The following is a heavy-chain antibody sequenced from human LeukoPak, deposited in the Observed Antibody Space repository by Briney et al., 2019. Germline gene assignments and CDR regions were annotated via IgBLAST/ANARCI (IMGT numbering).Heavy chain of an antibody. CDR1: GFTLSSNW. D-gene: IGHD4-17*01. CDR2: IYSDGSRT. J-gene: IGHJ6*03. V-gene: IGHV3-74*01. Sequence: GGSLRLSCAGSGFTLSSNWMHWVRQGPGKGLVWVSRIYSDGSRTNYADSVKGRFTISGDNAKNSLYLQMNSLRAEDTAVYYCARDSAGVGDYGSFGFMDVWGKGTTVTISS. CDR3: ARDSAGVGDYGSFGFMDV.